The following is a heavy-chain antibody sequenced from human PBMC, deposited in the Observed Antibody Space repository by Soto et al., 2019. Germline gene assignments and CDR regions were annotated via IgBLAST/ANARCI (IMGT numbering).Heavy chain of an antibody. V-gene: IGHV1-18*01. CDR3: ARESAPLQYGDDENWIDP. D-gene: IGHD2-2*02. CDR1: GYTFTSYG. Sequence: ASVKVSCKASGYTFTSYGISWVRQAPGQGLEWMGWISAYNGNTNYAQKLQGRVTMTTDTSTSTAFMELSSLRSDDTAVYYCARESAPLQYGDDENWIDPWGQGTMVTVSS. CDR2: ISAYNGNT. J-gene: IGHJ5*02.